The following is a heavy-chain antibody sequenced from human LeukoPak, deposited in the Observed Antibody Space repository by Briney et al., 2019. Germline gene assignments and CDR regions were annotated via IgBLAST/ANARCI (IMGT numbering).Heavy chain of an antibody. V-gene: IGHV4-34*01. CDR1: GGSFSGYY. CDR2: INHSGST. D-gene: IGHD3-10*01. J-gene: IGHJ4*02. CDR3: AREPLLLWFGEYT. Sequence: SETLSLTCAVYGGSFSGYYWSWIRQPPGKGLEWIGEINHSGSTNYNPSLKSRVTISVDTSKSQFSLKLSSVTAADTAVYYCAREPLLLWFGEYTWGQGTLVTVSS.